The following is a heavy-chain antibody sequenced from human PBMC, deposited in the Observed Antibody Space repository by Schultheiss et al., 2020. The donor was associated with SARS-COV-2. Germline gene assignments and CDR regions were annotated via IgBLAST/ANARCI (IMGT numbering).Heavy chain of an antibody. CDR1: GYTFTDYY. Sequence: ASVKVSCKASGYTFTDYYIHWVRQAPGQGLEWMGWINPNSGGTNYAQKFQGRVTMTRDTSISTAYMELSRLRSDDTAVYYCALVVVRGKWFDPWGQGTLVTVSS. CDR3: ALVVVRGKWFDP. D-gene: IGHD3-22*01. J-gene: IGHJ5*02. CDR2: INPNSGGT. V-gene: IGHV1-2*02.